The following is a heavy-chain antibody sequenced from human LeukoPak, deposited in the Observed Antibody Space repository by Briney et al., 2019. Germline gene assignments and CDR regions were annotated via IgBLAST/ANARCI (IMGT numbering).Heavy chain of an antibody. CDR3: ARDPLGTDSSGYRGWFDP. CDR2: ISYDGSNK. V-gene: IGHV3-30-3*01. CDR1: GFTFSSYA. J-gene: IGHJ5*02. Sequence: GGSLRLSCAASGFTFSSYAMHWVRQAPGKGLEWVAVISYDGSNKYYADSVKGRFTISRDNAKNSLYLQMNSLRAEDTAVYYCARDPLGTDSSGYRGWFDPWGQGTLVTVSS. D-gene: IGHD3-22*01.